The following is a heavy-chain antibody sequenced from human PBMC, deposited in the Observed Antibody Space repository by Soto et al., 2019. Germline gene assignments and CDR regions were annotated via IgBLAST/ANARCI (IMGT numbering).Heavy chain of an antibody. CDR3: AGSVKGHFDY. D-gene: IGHD6-19*01. J-gene: IGHJ4*02. CDR2: ITSDTNTI. CDR1: GFPFSIYS. Sequence: EVQLVESGGGLVQPGGSLRLTCAASGFPFSIYSMNWVRQAPGKGLEWSSYITSDTNTIKYADSVKGRFTISRDNAKNLVDLPMNTLRDGHTSVYFCAGSVKGHFDYWGQGTVVTVSS. V-gene: IGHV3-48*02.